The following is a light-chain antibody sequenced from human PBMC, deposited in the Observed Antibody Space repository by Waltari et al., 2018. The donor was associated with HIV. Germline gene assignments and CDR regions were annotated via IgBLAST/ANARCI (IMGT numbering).Light chain of an antibody. CDR1: SLKYYY. V-gene: IGLV3-19*01. CDR2: REA. CDR3: YSRAGV. J-gene: IGLJ1*01. Sequence: SSNLTQDPVVSVASGQTIDITCRGDSLKYYYVSWCQQKSGHGPLVVFYREARRPSGIPERFSGASSGNTASLTIRDIQAGDEADYFCYSRAGVFGGGT.